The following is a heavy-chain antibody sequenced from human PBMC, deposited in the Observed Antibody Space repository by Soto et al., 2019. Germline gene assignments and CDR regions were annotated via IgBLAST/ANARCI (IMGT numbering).Heavy chain of an antibody. Sequence: QVQLVQSGAEVKKPGASVKVSCKASGYTFTGYYMHWVRQAPGQGLEWMGWINPNSGGTNYAQKFQGRVTMTRDTSISTAYMELSRLRSDDTAVYYCARDASPVTGTPSSTYYYYGMDVWGQGTTVTVSS. CDR1: GYTFTGYY. D-gene: IGHD1-7*01. CDR2: INPNSGGT. J-gene: IGHJ6*02. V-gene: IGHV1-2*02. CDR3: ARDASPVTGTPSSTYYYYGMDV.